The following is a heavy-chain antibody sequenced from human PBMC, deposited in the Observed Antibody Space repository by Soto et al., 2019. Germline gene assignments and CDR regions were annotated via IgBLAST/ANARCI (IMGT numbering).Heavy chain of an antibody. CDR1: GFTFSINA. Sequence: GGSLRLSCATSGFTFSINALSWVRQALGKGLEWVSAISANGQGIYYADSVRGRFSISRDNSRNTVFLHMDSLRAEDTAVYYCAKDRDYPRDQFHYWGQGTLVTVSS. D-gene: IGHD2-2*01. J-gene: IGHJ4*02. CDR3: AKDRDYPRDQFHY. CDR2: ISANGQGI. V-gene: IGHV3-23*01.